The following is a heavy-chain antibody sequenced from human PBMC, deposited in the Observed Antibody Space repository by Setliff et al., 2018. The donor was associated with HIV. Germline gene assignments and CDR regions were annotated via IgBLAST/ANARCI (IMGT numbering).Heavy chain of an antibody. CDR3: ARQRSIAARPNSAFDI. D-gene: IGHD6-6*01. V-gene: IGHV5-51*01. J-gene: IGHJ3*02. CDR1: GYSFTSHW. Sequence: GESLEISWRASGYSFTSHWIGWVRQMPGKGLEWMGIIYPGDSDTRYSPSFQGQVTISADKSISTAYLQWSSLKASDTAMYYCARQRSIAARPNSAFDIWGQGTMVTVSS. CDR2: IYPGDSDT.